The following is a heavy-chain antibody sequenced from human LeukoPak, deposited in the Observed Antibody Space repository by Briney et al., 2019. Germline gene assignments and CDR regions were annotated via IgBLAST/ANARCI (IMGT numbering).Heavy chain of an antibody. CDR3: ARRTVTTYDYYGMDV. D-gene: IGHD4-11*01. Sequence: SETLSLTCTVSGGSISSGGYYWSWIRQHPGKGLEWIGYIYYSGSTYYNPSLKSRVTISVDTSKNQFSLKLSSVTAADTAVYYCARRTVTTYDYYGMDVWGQGTTVTASS. V-gene: IGHV4-31*03. CDR1: GGSISSGGYY. CDR2: IYYSGST. J-gene: IGHJ6*02.